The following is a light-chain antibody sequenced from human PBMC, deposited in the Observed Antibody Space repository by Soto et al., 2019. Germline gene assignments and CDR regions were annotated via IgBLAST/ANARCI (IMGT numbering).Light chain of an antibody. CDR2: GAS. CDR1: QSVSSSY. Sequence: EIVLTQSPGTLSLSPGERATLSCRASQSVSSSYLAWYQQKPGQAPRLLIYGASSRATGIPDRFSGSGSGTDFTITISRLEPDDVAVYYCQQYGSSRTFGPGTKVDIK. V-gene: IGKV3-20*01. J-gene: IGKJ3*01. CDR3: QQYGSSRT.